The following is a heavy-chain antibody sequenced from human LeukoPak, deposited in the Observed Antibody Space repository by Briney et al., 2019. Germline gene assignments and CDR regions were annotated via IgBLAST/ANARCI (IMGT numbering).Heavy chain of an antibody. V-gene: IGHV4-61*02. CDR2: IYTSEST. D-gene: IGHD6-13*01. CDR1: GGPVRSASYY. CDR3: AREDVGISAVGSV. J-gene: IGHJ4*02. Sequence: SETLSLTCTVSGGPVRSASYYWSWVRQPAGKGLEWIGRIYTSESTSYNPSLKSRVTMSLDTSRNQFSLKLSSVTAADTAVYYCAREDVGISAVGSVWGQGTLVTVSS.